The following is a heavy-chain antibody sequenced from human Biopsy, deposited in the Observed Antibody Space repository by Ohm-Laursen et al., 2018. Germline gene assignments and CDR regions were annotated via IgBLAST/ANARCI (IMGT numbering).Heavy chain of an antibody. CDR2: IYNTETT. CDR1: GGSISSSTTYY. CDR3: ARHPTGFWFDP. J-gene: IGHJ5*02. Sequence: TLSLTCTVSGGSISSSTTYYWAWLRQPPGKGLEWIGSIYNTETTIYNPSLKSRVTISVDTSTNQFSLKVSSVTAADTALYFCARHPTGFWFDPWGHGTLVTVSS. V-gene: IGHV4-39*01.